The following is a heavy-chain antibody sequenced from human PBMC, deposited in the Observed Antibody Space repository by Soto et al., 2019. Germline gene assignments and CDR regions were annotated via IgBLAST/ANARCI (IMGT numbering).Heavy chain of an antibody. J-gene: IGHJ5*02. CDR1: GYIFTNYE. Sequence: ASVKVSCKASGYIFTNYEIDWVRQAPGQGLEWMGWISAYNGNTNYAQKLQGRVTMTTDTSTSTAYMELRSLRSDDTAVYYCARDSSYYDILTGYYNYGWFDPWGQGTLVTFSS. CDR2: ISAYNGNT. D-gene: IGHD3-9*01. CDR3: ARDSSYYDILTGYYNYGWFDP. V-gene: IGHV1-18*04.